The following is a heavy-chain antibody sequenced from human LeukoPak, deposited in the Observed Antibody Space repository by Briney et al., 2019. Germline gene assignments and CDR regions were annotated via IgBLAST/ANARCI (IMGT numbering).Heavy chain of an antibody. CDR1: GFTFSNYG. CDR3: AALHSGSPVDLDY. CDR2: ISYDGSNK. J-gene: IGHJ4*02. Sequence: PGGSLRLSCAASGFTFSNYGMHWVRQTPGKGLEWVAVISYDGSNKYYADSVKGRFTISRDNSKNTLYLQMNSLRAEDTAVYYCAALHSGSPVDLDYWGQGTLVTVSS. D-gene: IGHD1-26*01. V-gene: IGHV3-30*19.